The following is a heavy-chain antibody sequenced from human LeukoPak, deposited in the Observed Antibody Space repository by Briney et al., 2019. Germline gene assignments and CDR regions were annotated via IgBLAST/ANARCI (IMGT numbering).Heavy chain of an antibody. CDR2: IRSKVYGGAT. CDR1: GFTFGDYA. V-gene: IGHV3-49*04. J-gene: IGHJ6*03. Sequence: GGSLRLSCRTSGFTFGDYAMSWVRQAPGKGLEWVGFIRSKVYGGATEYAASVKGRFTIARDDSRSIAYLQMNSLKTEDTAVYYCASTMVTSYFYYYYMDVWGKGTTVTVSS. CDR3: ASTMVTSYFYYYYMDV. D-gene: IGHD2-21*02.